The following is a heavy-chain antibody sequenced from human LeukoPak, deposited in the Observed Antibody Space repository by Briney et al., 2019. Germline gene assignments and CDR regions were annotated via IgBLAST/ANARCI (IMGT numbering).Heavy chain of an antibody. CDR1: GFTFSCYS. Sequence: GGPLRLSCAASGFTFSCYSMNWVRQATGKGLEWVSYISSSSSTIYYADSVKGRFTISRDNAKNSLYLQMNSLRAEDTAVYYCARGYCSGGSCYSGDLFDYWGQGTLVTVSS. CDR2: ISSSSSTI. J-gene: IGHJ4*02. V-gene: IGHV3-48*04. D-gene: IGHD2-15*01. CDR3: ARGYCSGGSCYSGDLFDY.